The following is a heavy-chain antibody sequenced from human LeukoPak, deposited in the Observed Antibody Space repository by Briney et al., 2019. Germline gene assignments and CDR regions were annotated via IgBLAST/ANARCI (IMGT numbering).Heavy chain of an antibody. Sequence: GGSQRLSCAASGFTFTGFAMTWVRQAPGKGLEWVSTISVSGGSAYYADSVKGRFTISRDNAKNSLFLQMNSLRAEDTAVYYCARVGYSSGWYGWFDPWGQGTLVTVSS. CDR2: ISVSGGSA. CDR1: GFTFTGFA. V-gene: IGHV3-23*01. D-gene: IGHD6-19*01. J-gene: IGHJ5*02. CDR3: ARVGYSSGWYGWFDP.